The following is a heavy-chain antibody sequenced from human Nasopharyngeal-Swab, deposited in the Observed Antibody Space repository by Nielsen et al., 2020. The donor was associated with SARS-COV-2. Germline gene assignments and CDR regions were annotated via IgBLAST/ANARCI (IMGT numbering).Heavy chain of an antibody. D-gene: IGHD3-16*01. V-gene: IGHV3-30*18. Sequence: GESLKISCVASGFTFSSYGMHWVRQAPGKGLEWVSVISNDGNNKYYAGSVKGRFTISRDNSKNTLYLQMNSLRAEETAVYYCAKEVGAADMFDYWGQGTLVTVSS. CDR1: GFTFSSYG. CDR3: AKEVGAADMFDY. CDR2: ISNDGNNK. J-gene: IGHJ4*02.